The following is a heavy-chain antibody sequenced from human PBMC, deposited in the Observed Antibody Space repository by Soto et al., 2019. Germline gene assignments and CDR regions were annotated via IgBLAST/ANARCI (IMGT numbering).Heavy chain of an antibody. CDR3: ARDRSISSHPTTVTTFFY. CDR2: IWYDGSNK. CDR1: GFTFSSYG. J-gene: IGHJ4*02. V-gene: IGHV3-33*01. Sequence: GGSLRLSCAASGFTFSSYGMHWVRQAPGKGLEWVAVIWYDGSNKYYADSVKGRFTISRDNSKNTLYLQMNSLRAEDTAVYYCARDRSISSHPTTVTTFFYWGQGTLVTVSS. D-gene: IGHD4-17*01.